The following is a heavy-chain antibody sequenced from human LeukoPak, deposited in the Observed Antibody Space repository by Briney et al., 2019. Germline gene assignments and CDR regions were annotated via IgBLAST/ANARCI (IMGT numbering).Heavy chain of an antibody. V-gene: IGHV4-39*07. Sequence: SETLSLTCTVSGGSISSSSYYWGWIRQPPGKGLEWIGSIDYSGKTYYNPSLKSRVTISVDTSKNQFSLKLSSVTAADTAVYYCARSAAADYWGQGTLVTVSS. CDR2: IDYSGKT. J-gene: IGHJ4*02. D-gene: IGHD6-13*01. CDR1: GGSISSSSYY. CDR3: ARSAAADY.